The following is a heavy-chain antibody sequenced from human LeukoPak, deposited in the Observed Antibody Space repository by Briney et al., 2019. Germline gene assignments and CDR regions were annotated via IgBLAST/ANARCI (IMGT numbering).Heavy chain of an antibody. Sequence: GGSLRLSCAASGFSFSRYTMSWVRQAPGKGLEWISYISSSSTTIKYADSVKGRFIISRDNAKNSLYLQMNSLRAEDTAVYYCARVFIVVVVAATYYYYGMDVWGQGTTVTVSS. J-gene: IGHJ6*02. CDR2: ISSSSTTI. D-gene: IGHD2-15*01. CDR1: GFSFSRYT. V-gene: IGHV3-48*01. CDR3: ARVFIVVVVAATYYYYGMDV.